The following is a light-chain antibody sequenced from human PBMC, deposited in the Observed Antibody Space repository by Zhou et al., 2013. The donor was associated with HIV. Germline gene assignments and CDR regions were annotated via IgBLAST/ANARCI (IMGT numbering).Light chain of an antibody. CDR2: DAS. V-gene: IGKV3-20*01. J-gene: IGKJ4*01. CDR3: QQYGSSPNT. CDR1: ETIRTNY. Sequence: IVLTQSPGTLSLSPGERATLSCRASETIRTNYLAWYQQKPGQAPRLLIYDASSRATGIPDRFSGSGSGTDFTLTVSRLEPEDFAVYYCQQYGSSPNTFGGGTKVEVK.